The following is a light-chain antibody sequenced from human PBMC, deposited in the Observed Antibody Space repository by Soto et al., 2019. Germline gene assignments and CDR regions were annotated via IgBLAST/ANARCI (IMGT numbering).Light chain of an antibody. V-gene: IGKV1-5*03. CDR3: QQYNSYPWT. J-gene: IGKJ1*01. CDR1: QSIGTW. CDR2: KAS. Sequence: GYRVTITCRASQSIGTWLAWYQQKPGKAPKLLIYKASSLESGVPSRFSGSGSGTEFTLTISSLQPDDFATYYCQQYNSYPWTFGQGTKVDIK.